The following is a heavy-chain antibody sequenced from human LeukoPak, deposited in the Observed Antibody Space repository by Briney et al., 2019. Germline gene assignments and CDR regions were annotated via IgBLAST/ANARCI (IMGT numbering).Heavy chain of an antibody. Sequence: GGSLRLSCAASGFTFSTCGMNWVRQAPGKGLEWVSSISGSSTFIYYADSVKGRFTISRDNAKNSLYLQMNSLRAEDTAVYYCARESEWSSGVSDYWGQGTLVTVSS. J-gene: IGHJ4*02. D-gene: IGHD3-3*01. CDR3: ARESEWSSGVSDY. V-gene: IGHV3-21*01. CDR2: ISGSSTFI. CDR1: GFTFSTCG.